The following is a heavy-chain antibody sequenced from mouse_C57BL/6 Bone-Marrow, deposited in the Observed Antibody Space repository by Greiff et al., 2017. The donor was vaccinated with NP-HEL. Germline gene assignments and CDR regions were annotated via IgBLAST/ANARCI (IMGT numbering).Heavy chain of an antibody. Sequence: QVQLQQSGPGLVAPSQSLSITCTVSGFSLTSSGVDWVSQPPGKGLEWMGVVWGGGSTNYNSALMSRPSISKENSKRQDFLKMNRLQTDDTAMYYGAKHGDYGSSPFAYWGQGTLVTVSA. V-gene: IGHV2-9*01. CDR1: GFSLTSSG. D-gene: IGHD1-1*01. J-gene: IGHJ3*01. CDR3: AKHGDYGSSPFAY. CDR2: VWGGGST.